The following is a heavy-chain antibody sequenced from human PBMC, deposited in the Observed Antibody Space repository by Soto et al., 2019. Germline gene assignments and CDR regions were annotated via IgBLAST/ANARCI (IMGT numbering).Heavy chain of an antibody. V-gene: IGHV3-30*18. J-gene: IGHJ3*02. CDR2: ISYDGSNK. CDR3: GKEHIAVAVNYAFDI. D-gene: IGHD6-19*01. Sequence: QVQLVESGGGVVQPGRSLRLSCAASGFTFSSYGMHWVRQAPGKGLEWVAVISYDGSNKYYADSVKGRFTISRDNSKSTLYRQTNSRSAEDTAVYYCGKEHIAVAVNYAFDIWGQGTMVTVSS. CDR1: GFTFSSYG.